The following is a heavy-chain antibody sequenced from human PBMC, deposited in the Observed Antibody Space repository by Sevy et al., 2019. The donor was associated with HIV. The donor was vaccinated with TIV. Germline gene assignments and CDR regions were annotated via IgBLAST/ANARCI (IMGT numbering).Heavy chain of an antibody. J-gene: IGHJ6*02. CDR3: AREDRGFGMDG. V-gene: IGHV3-33*01. CDR2: IWYDGSNK. Sequence: GGSLRLSCAASGFTFRNYAMHWVRQAPGKGLEWVAHIWYDGSNKNYADSVKGRFTISRDNSNSNLYLQINSLRAEDTVGYYCAREDRGFGMDGWGQGTTVTVSS. CDR1: GFTFRNYA.